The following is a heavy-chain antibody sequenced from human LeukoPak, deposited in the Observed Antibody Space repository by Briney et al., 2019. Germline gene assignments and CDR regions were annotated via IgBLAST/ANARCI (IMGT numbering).Heavy chain of an antibody. CDR2: ISESGSGT. CDR1: GFTFSSYA. CDR3: AKDIAQGYTFGSIEQDY. V-gene: IGHV3-23*01. J-gene: IGHJ4*02. D-gene: IGHD5-18*01. Sequence: GGSLRLSCAASGFTFSSYAMSWVRQTPGKGLEWVSAISESGSGTYYADSVKGRFTISRDNSKDTLSLQMNSLRAEDTAVYYCAKDIAQGYTFGSIEQDYWGQGTLVTVSS.